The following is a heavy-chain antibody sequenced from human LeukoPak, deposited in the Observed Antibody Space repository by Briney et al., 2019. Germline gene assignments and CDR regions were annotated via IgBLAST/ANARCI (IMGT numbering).Heavy chain of an antibody. V-gene: IGHV3-30*02. J-gene: IGHJ4*02. CDR3: AKDRFYDILTGYPDY. CDR1: GFTFSAYG. Sequence: GGSLRLSCAASGFTFSAYGMHWVRQAPGKGLEWVAFIRSDGSDKQYGDSVKGRFTVSRDISKNTVFLQMNRLRADDTAMYHCAKDRFYDILTGYPDYWGQGTLVTVSS. CDR2: IRSDGSDK. D-gene: IGHD3-9*01.